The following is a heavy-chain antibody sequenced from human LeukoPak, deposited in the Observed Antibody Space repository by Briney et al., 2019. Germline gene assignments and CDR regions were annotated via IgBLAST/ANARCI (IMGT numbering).Heavy chain of an antibody. CDR3: ARSWDVDY. D-gene: IGHD1-26*01. Sequence: PGGSLRLSCAASGFTFSSHWMHCVRQAPGKGLVWVSRINIDGSSISYADSVKGRFTISRDNAKNTLYQQMNSLRAEDTAVYYCARSWDVDYWGQGTLVTVSS. CDR1: GFTFSSHW. CDR2: INIDGSSI. J-gene: IGHJ4*02. V-gene: IGHV3-74*01.